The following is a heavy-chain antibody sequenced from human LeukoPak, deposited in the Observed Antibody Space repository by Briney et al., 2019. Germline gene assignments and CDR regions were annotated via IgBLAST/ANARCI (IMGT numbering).Heavy chain of an antibody. CDR2: IWYDGSNK. V-gene: IGHV3-33*01. CDR1: GFTFSSYG. CDR3: ARDRDIVQGVDY. Sequence: GGSLRLSCAASGFTFSSYGMHWVRQAPGKGLEWVAVIWYDGSNKYYADSVKGRFTISRDNSKNTLYLQMNSLRAEDTAVYYCARDRDIVQGVDYWGQGTLVTVSS. D-gene: IGHD3-10*01. J-gene: IGHJ4*02.